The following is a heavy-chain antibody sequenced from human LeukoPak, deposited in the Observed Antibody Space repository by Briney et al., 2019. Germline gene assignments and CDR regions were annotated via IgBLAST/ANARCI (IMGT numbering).Heavy chain of an antibody. J-gene: IGHJ4*02. CDR3: ARENTTGWRIFDY. CDR2: IYYSGST. V-gene: IGHV4-59*01. CDR1: GGSTSSYY. D-gene: IGHD6-19*01. Sequence: SETLSLTCTVSGGSTSSYYWSWLRQPPGKGLEWIGYIYYSGSTNYNPSLKSRVTISLDTSKNQFSLKLSSVTAADTAVYYCARENTTGWRIFDYWGQGTLVTVSS.